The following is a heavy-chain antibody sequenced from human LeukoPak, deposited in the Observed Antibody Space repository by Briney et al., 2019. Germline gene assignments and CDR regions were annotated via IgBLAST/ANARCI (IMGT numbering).Heavy chain of an antibody. CDR2: IYYSGST. Sequence: SETLSLTCTVSGGSISSYYWSWIRQPPGKGLEWIGHIYYSGSTNYNPSLKSRVTISVDTSKNQFSLKLSSVTAADTAVYYCARGGGVVTAMEAFDIWGQGTMVTVSS. CDR1: GGSISSYY. V-gene: IGHV4-59*01. D-gene: IGHD2-21*02. J-gene: IGHJ3*02. CDR3: ARGGGVVTAMEAFDI.